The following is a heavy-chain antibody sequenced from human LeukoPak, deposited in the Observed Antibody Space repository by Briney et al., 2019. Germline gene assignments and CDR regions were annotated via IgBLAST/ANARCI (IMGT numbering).Heavy chain of an antibody. V-gene: IGHV3-21*01. CDR2: ISSSSYI. CDR1: GFTFSSYS. Sequence: PGGSLRLSCAASGFTFSSYSMNWVRQTPGKGLEWVSSISSSSYIYYADSVKGRFTISRDNAKNSLYLQMNSLRAEDTAVYYCAGDVEQGGYYYDSSGYSDYWGQGTLVTVSS. D-gene: IGHD3-22*01. J-gene: IGHJ4*02. CDR3: AGDVEQGGYYYDSSGYSDY.